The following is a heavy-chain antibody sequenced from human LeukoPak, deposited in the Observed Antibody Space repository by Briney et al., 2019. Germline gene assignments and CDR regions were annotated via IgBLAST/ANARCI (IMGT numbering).Heavy chain of an antibody. D-gene: IGHD2-2*01. CDR3: AKRFCSVTRCFHFDD. V-gene: IGHV3-23*01. J-gene: IGHJ4*02. CDR1: GLTFAGYD. Sequence: GGSLRLSCAASGLTFAGYDMSWVRQAPGKGLEWVSTISASGDNTYYAGSVKGRFTISRDNSKNTLYLQMDSLRAEDTAVYYCAKRFCSVTRCFHFDDWGQGTMVTVSS. CDR2: ISASGDNT.